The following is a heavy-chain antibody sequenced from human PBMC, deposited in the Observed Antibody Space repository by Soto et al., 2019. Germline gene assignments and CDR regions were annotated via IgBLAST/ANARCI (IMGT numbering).Heavy chain of an antibody. CDR2: IIPILGIA. J-gene: IGHJ4*02. CDR1: GGTFSSYT. Sequence: QVQLVQSGAEVKKPGSSVKVSCKASGGTFSSYTISWVRQAPGQGLEWMGRIIPILGIANYAQKFRGRVTITADKSTSTAYMELSSLRSEDTAVYYCASQQRETAMVTQWGQGTLVTVSS. V-gene: IGHV1-69*02. CDR3: ASQQRETAMVTQ. D-gene: IGHD5-18*01.